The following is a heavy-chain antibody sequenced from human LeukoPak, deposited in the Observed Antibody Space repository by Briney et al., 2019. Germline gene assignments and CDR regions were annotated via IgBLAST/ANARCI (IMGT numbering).Heavy chain of an antibody. J-gene: IGHJ4*02. V-gene: IGHV5-51*01. CDR1: GYSFTSYR. D-gene: IGHD5-18*01. CDR3: ARQGTAMVLWGFDY. Sequence: GESLKISRKGSGYSFTSYRNGLVPQIPGKGPEWVGIIYPGDSDTRYSPSFQGQVTISADKSISTAYLQWSSLKASDTAMYYCARQGTAMVLWGFDYWGQGSLVTVSS. CDR2: IYPGDSDT.